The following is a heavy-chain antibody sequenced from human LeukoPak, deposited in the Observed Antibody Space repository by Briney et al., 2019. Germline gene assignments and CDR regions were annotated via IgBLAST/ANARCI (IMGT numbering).Heavy chain of an antibody. CDR2: TYYRSKWYF. V-gene: IGHV6-1*01. CDR1: GDSVSSTSSA. D-gene: IGHD5-18*01. CDR3: VRGGQGDGHSADEGFDI. Sequence: SQTLSLTCAISGDSVSSTSSAWNWIRQSPSGGLEWLGRTYYRSKWYFEYAVSVKSRITINPDTSKNLFSLQLSSVTPEDTAVYYCVRGGQGDGHSADEGFDIWGQGTMVTVS. J-gene: IGHJ3*02.